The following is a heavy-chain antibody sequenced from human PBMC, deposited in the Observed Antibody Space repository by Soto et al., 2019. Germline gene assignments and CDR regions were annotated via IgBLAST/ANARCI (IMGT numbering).Heavy chain of an antibody. V-gene: IGHV1-18*01. CDR1: GYTFTSYG. Sequence: QVQLVQSGAEVKKPGASVKVSCKASGYTFTSYGTSWVRQVPGQGLESMGWISAYNGNTNYPQTPQGRATMTTDTSTIAAYMELRSLRSDDTAVYYCARSGVWATRDYWGQGTLVTVSS. CDR3: ARSGVWATRDY. CDR2: ISAYNGNT. D-gene: IGHD1-26*01. J-gene: IGHJ4*02.